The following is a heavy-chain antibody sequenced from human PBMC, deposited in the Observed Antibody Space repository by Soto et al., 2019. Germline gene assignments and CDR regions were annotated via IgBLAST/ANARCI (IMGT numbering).Heavy chain of an antibody. V-gene: IGHV1-2*04. Sequence: QVQLVQSGAEVKKPGASVKVSCKASGYTFTGHYMHWVRQAPGQGLEWMGWINPISGDTNYAQEFQGWVIMTRDTSTSTAYMELSRLRSDDTGVYYCARDLYTYGSEGEGFDPWGQGTLVTVSS. CDR3: ARDLYTYGSEGEGFDP. CDR2: INPISGDT. CDR1: GYTFTGHY. D-gene: IGHD5-18*01. J-gene: IGHJ5*02.